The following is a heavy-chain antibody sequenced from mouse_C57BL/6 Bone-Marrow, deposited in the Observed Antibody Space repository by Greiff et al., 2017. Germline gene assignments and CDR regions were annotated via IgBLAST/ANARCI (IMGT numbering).Heavy chain of an antibody. Sequence: VKLMESGAELMKPGASVKLSCKATGYTFTGYWIEWVKQRPGHGLEWIGEILPGSGSTNYNEKFKGKATFTADTSSNTAYMQLSSLATEDSAINYWARGSNYAWFAYWGQGTLVTVSA. J-gene: IGHJ3*01. CDR3: ARGSNYAWFAY. CDR2: ILPGSGST. V-gene: IGHV1-9*01. CDR1: GYTFTGYW. D-gene: IGHD2-5*01.